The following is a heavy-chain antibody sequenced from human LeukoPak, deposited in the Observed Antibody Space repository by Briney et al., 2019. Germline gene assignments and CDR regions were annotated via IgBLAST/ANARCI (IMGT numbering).Heavy chain of an antibody. Sequence: ASVKVSCKVSGYTFTSYYMHWVRQAPGQGLEWMGIINPSGGSTSYAQKFQGRVTMTRDTSTSTVYMELSSLRSEDTAVYYCARDRVTETFDYWGQGTLVTVSS. D-gene: IGHD1-14*01. V-gene: IGHV1-46*01. CDR3: ARDRVTETFDY. CDR2: INPSGGST. CDR1: GYTFTSYY. J-gene: IGHJ4*02.